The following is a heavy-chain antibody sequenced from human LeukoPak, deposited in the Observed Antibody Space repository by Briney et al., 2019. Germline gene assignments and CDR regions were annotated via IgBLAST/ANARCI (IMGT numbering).Heavy chain of an antibody. V-gene: IGHV3-43D*03. CDR2: ISWDGGST. CDR3: AKDITTGSGKLGYFDY. D-gene: IGHD3-10*01. Sequence: GGSLRLSCAASGFTFDDYAMHWVRQAPGKGLEWVSLISWDGGSTYYADSVKGRFTISRDNSKNSLYLQMNSLRAEDTALYYCAKDITTGSGKLGYFDYWGQGTLATVSS. J-gene: IGHJ4*02. CDR1: GFTFDDYA.